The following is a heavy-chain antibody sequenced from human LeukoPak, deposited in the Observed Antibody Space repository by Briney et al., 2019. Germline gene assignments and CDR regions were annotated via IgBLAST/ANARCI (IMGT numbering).Heavy chain of an antibody. CDR3: ARDGSSDDYQIAAT. D-gene: IGHD3-22*01. J-gene: IGHJ5*02. V-gene: IGHV1-2*02. Sequence: EASVKVSCKASGYTFTGYYMHWVRQAPGQGLEWMGWINPNSGGTNYAQKFQGRVTMTTDTTISTAYMELSRLRSDDTAVYYCARDGSSDDYQIAATWGQGTLVTVSS. CDR1: GYTFTGYY. CDR2: INPNSGGT.